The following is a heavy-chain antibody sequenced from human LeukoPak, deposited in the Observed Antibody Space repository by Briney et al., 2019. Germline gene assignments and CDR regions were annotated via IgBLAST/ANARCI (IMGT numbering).Heavy chain of an antibody. D-gene: IGHD3-10*01. Sequence: PSETLSLTCTVSGYYISSGYYWAWIRQPPGKGLQWIGGIYHSGSTYYNPSLKSQVTISVDTSKNQFSLKLRSLTAADTAVYYCAKSNGYGLVDIWGQGTMVTVSS. J-gene: IGHJ3*02. CDR3: AKSNGYGLVDI. CDR1: GYYISSGYY. V-gene: IGHV4-38-2*02. CDR2: IYHSGST.